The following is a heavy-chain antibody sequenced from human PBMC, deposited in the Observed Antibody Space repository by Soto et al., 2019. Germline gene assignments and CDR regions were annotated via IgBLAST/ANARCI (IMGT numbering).Heavy chain of an antibody. CDR1: GFTFSSYA. V-gene: IGHV3-23*01. J-gene: IGHJ5*02. D-gene: IGHD3-22*01. Sequence: GGSLRLSCAASGFTFSSYAMSWVRQAPGKGLEWVSAISGSGGSTYYADPVKGRFTISRDNSKNTLYLQMNSLRAEDTAVYYCAKIDYYDSSGSRRSPWFDPWGQGTLVTVSS. CDR3: AKIDYYDSSGSRRSPWFDP. CDR2: ISGSGGST.